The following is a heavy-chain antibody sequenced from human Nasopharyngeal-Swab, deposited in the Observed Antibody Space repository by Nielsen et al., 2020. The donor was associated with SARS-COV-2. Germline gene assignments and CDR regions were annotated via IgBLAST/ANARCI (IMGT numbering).Heavy chain of an antibody. CDR1: GGSISTYY. J-gene: IGHJ4*02. Sequence: SETLSLTCTVSGGSISTYYWSWIRQPPGKGLEWIGYVYHSGSTDYNPSLKSRVTISVDTSKDQFSLKLSSVTAADTAAYYCARYNILTGWGYWGQGTPVTASS. D-gene: IGHD3-9*01. CDR2: VYHSGST. V-gene: IGHV4-59*01. CDR3: ARYNILTGWGY.